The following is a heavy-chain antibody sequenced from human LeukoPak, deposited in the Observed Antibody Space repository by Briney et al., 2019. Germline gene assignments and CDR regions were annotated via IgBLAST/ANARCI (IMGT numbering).Heavy chain of an antibody. D-gene: IGHD2-2*03. V-gene: IGHV1-2*02. J-gene: IGHJ6*03. CDR3: ARGATGYCSSTSCLAYYYYYMDV. CDR1: GYTFTGYY. CDR2: INPNSGST. Sequence: ASVKVSCKASGYTFTGYYMHWVRQAPGQGLEWMGWINPNSGSTNYAQKFQGRVTTTRDTSISTAYMELSRLRSDDTAVYYCARGATGYCSSTSCLAYYYYYMDVWGKGTTVTISS.